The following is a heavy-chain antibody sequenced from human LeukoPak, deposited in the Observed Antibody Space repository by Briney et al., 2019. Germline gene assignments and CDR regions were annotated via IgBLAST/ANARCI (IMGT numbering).Heavy chain of an antibody. CDR3: TRHKQVVGSSEIDY. Sequence: SETLSLTCTVSRGSISISGYWGGWIRQTPGKGLEWIGIINYSGNTYYNPSLKSRVTMSVDTSKNQLSVKLSSVTAADTAMYYCTRHKQVVGSSEIDYWGQGMLVTVSS. J-gene: IGHJ4*02. CDR1: RGSISISGYW. V-gene: IGHV4-39*01. D-gene: IGHD1-26*01. CDR2: INYSGNT.